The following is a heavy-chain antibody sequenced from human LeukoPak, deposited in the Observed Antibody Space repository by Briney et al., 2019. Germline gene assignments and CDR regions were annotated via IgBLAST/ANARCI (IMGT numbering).Heavy chain of an antibody. J-gene: IGHJ3*02. CDR2: ISSSSSYI. CDR3: AREITGDAFDI. V-gene: IGHV3-21*01. Sequence: GGSLRLSCAASGFTFSSYSMNWVRQAPGKGLEWVSSISSSSSYIYYADSVKGRFTISRDNAKNSLYLQMNSLRAEDTAVYYCAREITGDAFDIWGQGTMVTVSS. D-gene: IGHD3-16*01. CDR1: GFTFSSYS.